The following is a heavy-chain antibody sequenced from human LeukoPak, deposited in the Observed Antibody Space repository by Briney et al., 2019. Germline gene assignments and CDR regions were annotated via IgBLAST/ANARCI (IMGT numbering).Heavy chain of an antibody. CDR3: ARDTTYEGELLLDY. J-gene: IGHJ4*02. CDR1: GGSISSYY. D-gene: IGHD1-26*01. Sequence: PSETLSLTCTVSGGSISSYYWSWIRQPAGKGLEWIGRIYTSGSTNYNPSLKSRVTMSVDTSKNQFSLKLSSVTAADTAVYYCARDTTYEGELLLDYWGQGTLVTVSS. V-gene: IGHV4-4*07. CDR2: IYTSGST.